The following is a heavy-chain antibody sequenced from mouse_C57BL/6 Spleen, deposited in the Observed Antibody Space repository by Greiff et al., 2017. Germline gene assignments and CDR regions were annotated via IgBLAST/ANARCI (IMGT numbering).Heavy chain of an antibody. CDR2: ISSGSSTI. J-gene: IGHJ4*01. Sequence: EAMLVESGGGLVKPGGSLKLSCAASGFTFSDYGMHWVRQAPEKGLEWVAYISSGSSTIYYADTVKGRFTISRDNAKKTLFLQMTSLRSEDTAMYYCAKSYYSNAMDYWGQGTSVTVSS. CDR1: GFTFSDYG. V-gene: IGHV5-17*01. CDR3: AKSYYSNAMDY. D-gene: IGHD2-5*01.